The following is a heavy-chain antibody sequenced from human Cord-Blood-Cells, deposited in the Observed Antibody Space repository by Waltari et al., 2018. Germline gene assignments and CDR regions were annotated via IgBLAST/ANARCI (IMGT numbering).Heavy chain of an antibody. J-gene: IGHJ4*02. Sequence: EVQLVESGGGLVQPGGSLRLSCAASGFTFSSYWMSWVRQAPGKGLEWVDNIKQDGSEKYYVDYVKGRFTISRDNAKNSLYLQRNGLRAEDTAVYYCARGAGDFPYYFDYWGQGTLVTVSS. CDR3: ARGAGDFPYYFDY. CDR2: IKQDGSEK. CDR1: GFTFSSYW. V-gene: IGHV3-7*05. D-gene: IGHD7-27*01.